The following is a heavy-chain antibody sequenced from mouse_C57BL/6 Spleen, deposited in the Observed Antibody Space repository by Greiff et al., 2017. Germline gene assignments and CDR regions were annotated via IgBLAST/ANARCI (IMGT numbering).Heavy chain of an antibody. CDR2: ISDGGSYT. Sequence: EVQRVESGGGLVKPGGSLKLSCAASGFTFSSYAMSWVRQTPEKRLEWVATISDGGSYTYDPDNVKGRFTISRDNAKNNLYLQMSHLKSEDTAMYYCARDPYVNWPYWYFDVWGTGTTVTVSS. D-gene: IGHD4-1*01. CDR3: ARDPYVNWPYWYFDV. CDR1: GFTFSSYA. V-gene: IGHV5-4*01. J-gene: IGHJ1*03.